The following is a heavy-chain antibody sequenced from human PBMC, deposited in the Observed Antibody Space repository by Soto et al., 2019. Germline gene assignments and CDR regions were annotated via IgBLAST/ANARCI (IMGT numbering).Heavy chain of an antibody. CDR2: INHSGST. CDR1: GGSFSGYY. Sequence: QVQLQQWGAGLLKPSETLSLTCAVYGGSFSGYYWSWIRQPPGKGLEWIGEINHSGSTNYNPSLNSRVTISVDTSKTQFSLQLSSVTAADTAVYYCARHRLRFLEWLSGAGYYYYGMDVWGQGTTVTVSS. D-gene: IGHD3-3*01. V-gene: IGHV4-34*01. J-gene: IGHJ6*02. CDR3: ARHRLRFLEWLSGAGYYYYGMDV.